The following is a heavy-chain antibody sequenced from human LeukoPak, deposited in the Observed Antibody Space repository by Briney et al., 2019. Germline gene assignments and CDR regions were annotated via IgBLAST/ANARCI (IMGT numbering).Heavy chain of an antibody. CDR2: IYYSGST. Sequence: PSETLSLTCTVSGGSISSYYWSWIRQPPGKGLEWIGYIYYSGSTNYNPSLKSRVTISVDTSKNQFSLKLRSVTAADTAVYYCARMKGDYWGQGTLVTVSS. V-gene: IGHV4-59*01. CDR1: GGSISSYY. J-gene: IGHJ4*02. CDR3: ARMKGDY.